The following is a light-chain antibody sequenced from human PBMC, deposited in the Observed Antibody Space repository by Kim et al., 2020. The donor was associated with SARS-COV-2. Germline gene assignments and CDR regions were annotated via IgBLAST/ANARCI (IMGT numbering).Light chain of an antibody. CDR1: NIGSKS. J-gene: IGLJ3*02. V-gene: IGLV3-21*04. Sequence: SYELTQPPSVSVAPGKTARITCGGKNIGSKSVHGYQQKPGQAPVLVIYYDSDRPSGIPERFSGSNSGNTATLTISRVEAGDEADYYCQVWDSSSDHRVFGGGTQLTVL. CDR3: QVWDSSSDHRV. CDR2: YDS.